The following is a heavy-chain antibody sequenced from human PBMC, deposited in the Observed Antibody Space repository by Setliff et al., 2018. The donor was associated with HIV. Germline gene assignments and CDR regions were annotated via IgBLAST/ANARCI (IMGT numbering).Heavy chain of an antibody. CDR3: ARAQWVIPGAMRGSDALDI. CDR2: ISSSSTYI. Sequence: LRLSCAASGFTFSTYTMHWVRQAPGKGLEWVSSISSSSTYIYHADSVEGRFTISRDNSKNTLYLQMNNLSADDTAVYYCARAQWVIPGAMRGSDALDIWGQGTTVTVSS. J-gene: IGHJ3*02. D-gene: IGHD2-2*01. CDR1: GFTFSTYT. V-gene: IGHV3-21*01.